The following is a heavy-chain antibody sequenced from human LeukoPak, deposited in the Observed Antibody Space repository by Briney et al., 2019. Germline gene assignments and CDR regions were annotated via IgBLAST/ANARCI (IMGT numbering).Heavy chain of an antibody. J-gene: IGHJ4*02. CDR3: ARLLEWTRTSHHLDY. CDR2: IKYDGSEK. D-gene: IGHD3-3*01. V-gene: IGHV3-7*01. CDR1: GFIFNRHW. Sequence: GGSLRLSCAASGFIFNRHWMSWVRQAPGKGLEWVANIKYDGSEKHYVDSVKGRFTISRDNAENALYLQMTSLRGEDTAAYYCARLLEWTRTSHHLDYWGQGSLVTVSS.